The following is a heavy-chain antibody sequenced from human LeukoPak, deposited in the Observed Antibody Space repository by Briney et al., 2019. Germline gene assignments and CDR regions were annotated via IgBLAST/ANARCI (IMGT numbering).Heavy chain of an antibody. CDR3: AAWQNRLFDY. J-gene: IGHJ4*02. CDR1: GGSFSGYY. CDR2: IIHSGTT. Sequence: SETLSLTCAVYGGSFSGYYWSWIRQPPGKGLEWIGEIIHSGTTNYNPSLKSRVTISVDTSKNHFSLKLSSVTAADTAVYYCAAWQNRLFDYWGQGTLVTVSS. V-gene: IGHV4-34*12. D-gene: IGHD2/OR15-2a*01.